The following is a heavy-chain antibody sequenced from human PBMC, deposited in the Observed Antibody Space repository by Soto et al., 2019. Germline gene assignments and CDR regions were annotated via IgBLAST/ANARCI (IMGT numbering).Heavy chain of an antibody. Sequence: QVQLVESGGGVVQPGRSLRVSCVVSGFTFSSYGMHWVRQAPGKGLEWVAVISYDGSNKYYADSVKGRFTISRDNSNNTLYLEMNILRAEDTALYYCARDVSCSGGSCYDYYYYYGMDVWGQGTTVTVSS. D-gene: IGHD2-15*01. CDR2: ISYDGSNK. V-gene: IGHV3-30*03. J-gene: IGHJ6*02. CDR3: ARDVSCSGGSCYDYYYYYGMDV. CDR1: GFTFSSYG.